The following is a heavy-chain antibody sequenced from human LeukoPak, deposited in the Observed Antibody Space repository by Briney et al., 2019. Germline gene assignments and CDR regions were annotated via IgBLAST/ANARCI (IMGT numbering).Heavy chain of an antibody. D-gene: IGHD6-13*01. CDR2: ISSSSSYT. CDR1: GFTVSSNY. J-gene: IGHJ4*02. CDR3: AREPLAAAGRLVDY. V-gene: IGHV3-11*06. Sequence: GGSLRLSCAASGFTVSSNYMSWVRQAPGKGLEWVSYISSSSSYTNYADSVKGRFTISRDNAKNSLYLQMNSLRAEDTAVYYCAREPLAAAGRLVDYWGQGTLVTVSS.